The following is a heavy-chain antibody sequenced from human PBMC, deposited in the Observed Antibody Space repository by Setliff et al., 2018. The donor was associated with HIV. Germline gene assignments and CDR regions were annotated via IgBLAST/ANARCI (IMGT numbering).Heavy chain of an antibody. CDR3: ARESSGSERIYYYYYGMDV. J-gene: IGHJ6*02. CDR2: INHSGNT. Sequence: PSETLSLTCTVYGGSFSGYYWSWIRQPPGKGLEWIGEINHSGNTYYSPSLQSRVAIFADTSKNQFSLKLSSVTAADTAVYYCARESSGSERIYYYYYGMDVWGQGTTVTVSS. CDR1: GGSFSGYY. V-gene: IGHV4-34*01. D-gene: IGHD3-10*01.